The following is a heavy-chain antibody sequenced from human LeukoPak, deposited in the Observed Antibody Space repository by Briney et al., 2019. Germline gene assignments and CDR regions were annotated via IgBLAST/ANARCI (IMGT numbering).Heavy chain of an antibody. CDR3: ARRLWEQWLPGWWFDP. J-gene: IGHJ5*02. D-gene: IGHD6-19*01. CDR2: IYNSGST. CDR1: GGSISVYY. V-gene: IGHV4-59*12. Sequence: PSETLSLTCTVSGGSISVYYWSWIRQPPGKGLEWIGYIYNSGSTNYNPSLKSRVTISVDTSKNQFSLKLSSVTAADTAVYYCARRLWEQWLPGWWFDPWGQGTLVTVSS.